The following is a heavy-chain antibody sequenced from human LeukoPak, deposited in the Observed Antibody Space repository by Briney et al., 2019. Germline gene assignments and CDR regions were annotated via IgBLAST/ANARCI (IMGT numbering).Heavy chain of an antibody. D-gene: IGHD5-24*01. Sequence: GGSLRLSCAASGFTFGTYEMNWVRQAPGKGLEWVSYISGTGTTIYYADSVKGRFTISRDNAKNSLYLQMNSLRAEDTAVYYCARVVRDGYNRIDYWGQGTLVTVSS. CDR2: ISGTGTTI. CDR3: ARVVRDGYNRIDY. V-gene: IGHV3-48*03. CDR1: GFTFGTYE. J-gene: IGHJ4*02.